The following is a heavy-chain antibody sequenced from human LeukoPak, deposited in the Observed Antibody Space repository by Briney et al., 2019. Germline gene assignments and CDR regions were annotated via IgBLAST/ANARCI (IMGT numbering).Heavy chain of an antibody. CDR3: AKAVLLWFGEPPSWFDP. J-gene: IGHJ5*02. Sequence: PGGSLRLSCAASGFTFSSYAMSWVRQAPGKGLEWVSAISGSGGSTYYADSVKGRFTISRDNSKNTLYLQMNSLRAEDTAVYYCAKAVLLWFGEPPSWFDPWGQGTLVTVSS. CDR1: GFTFSSYA. D-gene: IGHD3-10*01. CDR2: ISGSGGST. V-gene: IGHV3-23*01.